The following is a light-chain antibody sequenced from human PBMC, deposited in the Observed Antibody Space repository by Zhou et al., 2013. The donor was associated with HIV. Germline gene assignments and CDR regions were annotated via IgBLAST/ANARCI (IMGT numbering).Light chain of an antibody. J-gene: IGKJ5*01. Sequence: DIQMTQSPSSLSASVGDRVTITCQASQDISNHLNWYQQKPGKAPKLLIYAASTLETGVPSRFSGSGSETDFTFTISSLQPEDIATYYCQXYDNIPPITFGQG. CDR3: QXYDNIPPIT. CDR1: QDISNH. CDR2: AAS. V-gene: IGKV1-33*01.